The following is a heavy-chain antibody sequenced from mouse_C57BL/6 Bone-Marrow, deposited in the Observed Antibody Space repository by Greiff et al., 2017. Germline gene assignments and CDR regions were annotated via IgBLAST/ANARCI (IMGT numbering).Heavy chain of an antibody. CDR1: GYTFTGYW. J-gene: IGHJ4*01. V-gene: IGHV1-9*01. Sequence: VQLQQSGAELMKPGASVKLSCKATGYTFTGYWIEWVKQRPGHGLEWIGEILPGSGSTNYNEKFKGKATFTADTSSNTAYMPHSRLTTEDSAIYYGSRGGLRNYYAMDYWGQGTSATVSS. CDR2: ILPGSGST. CDR3: SRGGLRNYYAMDY.